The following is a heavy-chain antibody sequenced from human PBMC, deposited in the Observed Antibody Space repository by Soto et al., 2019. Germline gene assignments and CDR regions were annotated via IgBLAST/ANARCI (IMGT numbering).Heavy chain of an antibody. Sequence: ASVKVSCKASGYTFTSYDINWVRQATGQGLEWMGWMNPNSGNTGYAQKFQGRVTMTRNTSISTAYMELSSLRSEDTAVYYCAIRYSSSYGDWFDPWGQGTLVTVSS. CDR3: AIRYSSSYGDWFDP. J-gene: IGHJ5*02. D-gene: IGHD6-13*01. CDR1: GYTFTSYD. V-gene: IGHV1-8*01. CDR2: MNPNSGNT.